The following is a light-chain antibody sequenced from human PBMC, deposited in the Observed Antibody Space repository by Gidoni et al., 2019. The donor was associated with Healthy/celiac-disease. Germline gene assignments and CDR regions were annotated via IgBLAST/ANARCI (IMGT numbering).Light chain of an antibody. V-gene: IGKV1-39*01. CDR3: QQSFSTPWT. CDR2: AAS. CDR1: QSISSY. J-gene: IGKJ1*01. Sequence: EIQMTESPSSLSASVGDRVTITCRESQSISSYLNWYQQKPGKAPKLLIYAASSLQSGVPSRFSGSGSGTDFTLTISSLQPEDFATYYCQQSFSTPWTFGQXTKVEIK.